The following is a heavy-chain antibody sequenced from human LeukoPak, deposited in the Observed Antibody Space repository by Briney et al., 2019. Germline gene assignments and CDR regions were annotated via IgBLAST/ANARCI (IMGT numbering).Heavy chain of an antibody. Sequence: SETLSLTCTVSGGSISGSGYYWVWIRQPPGKGLEWIATIYYTGITYYNPSLKSRFTISVDTSKNQFSLRLNSVTAADTAMYYCARLRSPGDFDYWGQGTLVSVSS. J-gene: IGHJ4*02. CDR2: IYYTGIT. D-gene: IGHD1-26*01. CDR1: GGSISGSGYY. V-gene: IGHV4-39*07. CDR3: ARLRSPGDFDY.